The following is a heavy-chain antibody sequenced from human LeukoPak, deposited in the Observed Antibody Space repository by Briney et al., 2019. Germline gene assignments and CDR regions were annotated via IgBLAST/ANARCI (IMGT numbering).Heavy chain of an antibody. CDR1: GGSISSYS. V-gene: IGHV4-59*08. CDR3: ARAREAGGMDV. J-gene: IGHJ6*02. Sequence: SETLSLTCTVSGGSISSYSWSWIRQPPGKGLEWIGYIYYSGSTNYNPSLKSRVTISVDTSKDQFSLKLSSVTAADTAVYYCARAREAGGMDVWGQGTTVTVSS. CDR2: IYYSGST.